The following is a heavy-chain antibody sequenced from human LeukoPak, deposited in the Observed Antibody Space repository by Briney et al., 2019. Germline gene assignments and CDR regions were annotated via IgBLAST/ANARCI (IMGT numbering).Heavy chain of an antibody. Sequence: PGGSLRLSCAASGFTFSNYAMSWVRQAPGKGLEWVSSISDSGGSTFYADSVKGRFTISRDNSKNTLYLQMNSLRAEDTAVYYCAKAGYDSSGYYYVNYKTPTYYFDYWGQGTLVTVSS. CDR3: AKAGYDSSGYYYVNYKTPTYYFDY. CDR2: ISDSGGST. D-gene: IGHD3-22*01. CDR1: GFTFSNYA. J-gene: IGHJ4*02. V-gene: IGHV3-23*01.